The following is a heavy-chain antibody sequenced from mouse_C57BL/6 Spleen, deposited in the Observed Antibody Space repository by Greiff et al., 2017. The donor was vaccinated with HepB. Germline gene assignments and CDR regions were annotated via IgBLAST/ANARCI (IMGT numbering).Heavy chain of an antibody. J-gene: IGHJ4*01. CDR1: GYAFSSYW. CDR3: ARRIYYDYDDAMDY. CDR2: IYPGDGDT. Sequence: VKLMESGAELVKPGASVKISCKASGYAFSSYWMNWVKQRPGKGLEWIGQIYPGDGDTNYNGKFKGKATLTADKSSSTAYMQLSSLTSEDSAVYFCARRIYYDYDDAMDYWGQGTSVTVSS. D-gene: IGHD2-4*01. V-gene: IGHV1-80*01.